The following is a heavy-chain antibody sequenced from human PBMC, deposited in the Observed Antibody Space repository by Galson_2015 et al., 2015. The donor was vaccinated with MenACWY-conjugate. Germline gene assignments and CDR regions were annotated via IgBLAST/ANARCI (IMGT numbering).Heavy chain of an antibody. D-gene: IGHD2-8*02. CDR1: GYSFSNYW. CDR2: IYAGDSET. J-gene: IGHJ4*02. V-gene: IGHV5-51*03. CDR3: ARRTATIPCCYC. Sequence: QSGAEVKKPGESLRISCKGSGYSFSNYWIAWVRQVPGKGLEWMGIIYAGDSETRYSPSFRGQVTISADKSISTAYLEWRSLKASDSAMYDCARRTATIPCCYCCGQGPLVPVSS.